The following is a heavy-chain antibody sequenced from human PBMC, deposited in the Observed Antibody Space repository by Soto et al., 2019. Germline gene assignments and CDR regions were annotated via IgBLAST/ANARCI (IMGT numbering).Heavy chain of an antibody. V-gene: IGHV4-38-2*01. J-gene: IGHJ4*02. Sequence: SETLSLTCAVSGYSISSGYYWGWIRQPPGKGLEWIGSIYHSGRTYYNPSLKSRLTISLDTSKNQFSLKLTSVTAADTALYFCATTIGSFPYWGQGTLVTVSS. CDR1: GYSISSGYY. CDR3: ATTIGSFPY. D-gene: IGHD1-26*01. CDR2: IYHSGRT.